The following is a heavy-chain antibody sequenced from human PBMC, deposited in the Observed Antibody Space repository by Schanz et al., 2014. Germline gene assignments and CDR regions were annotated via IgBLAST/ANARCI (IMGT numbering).Heavy chain of an antibody. CDR2: VSRDGSET. CDR1: GFTFNTSW. D-gene: IGHD3-10*01. CDR3: ARGEFGRLFPTWFDP. Sequence: VQLVESGGGLVKPGGSLRLSCAASGFTFNTSWFHWVRQPPGKGLLWVSRVSRDGSETTYVDSVRGRFTISRDTAKNTVFLQMNILRDEDTAVYYCARGEFGRLFPTWFDPWGQGTLVTVSS. J-gene: IGHJ5*02. V-gene: IGHV3-74*02.